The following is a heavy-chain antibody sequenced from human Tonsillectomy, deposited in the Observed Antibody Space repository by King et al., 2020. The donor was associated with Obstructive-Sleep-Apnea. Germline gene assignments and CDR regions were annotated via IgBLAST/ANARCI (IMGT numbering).Heavy chain of an antibody. CDR2: IYYSGNT. V-gene: IGHV4-59*01. J-gene: IGHJ5*02. CDR1: GGSISSYY. CDR3: ARVAIGDTSSWYGIWFDP. Sequence: QLQESGPGLVKPSETLSLTCTVSGGSISSYYWSWIRHPPGKGLEWIGHIYYSGNTNYNPSLKSRLTISVETSKNQFSLRLSSVTAADTAVYYCARVAIGDTSSWYGIWFDPWGQGTLVTVSS. D-gene: IGHD6-13*01.